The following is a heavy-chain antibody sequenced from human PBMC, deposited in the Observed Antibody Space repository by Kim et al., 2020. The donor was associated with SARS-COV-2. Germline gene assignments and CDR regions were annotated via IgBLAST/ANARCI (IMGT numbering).Heavy chain of an antibody. CDR3: ARAGGYFDPFDP. CDR1: GFTFSSYA. CDR2: ISYDGSNT. Sequence: GGSLRLSCAASGFTFSSYAMHWVRQAPGKGLEWVAVISYDGSNTYYADSVKGRFTISRDNSKNTLYLQMNSLRAEDTAVYYCARAGGYFDPFDPWGQGTLVTVSS. V-gene: IGHV3-30-3*01. D-gene: IGHD3-9*01. J-gene: IGHJ5*02.